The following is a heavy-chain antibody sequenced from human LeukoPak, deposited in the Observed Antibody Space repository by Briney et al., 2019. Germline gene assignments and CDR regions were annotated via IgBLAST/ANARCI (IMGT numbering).Heavy chain of an antibody. CDR1: RGSISSYY. Sequence: SETLSLTCTVSRGSISSYYWSWIRRPPGKGLEWIGNVYYSGSTNYNPSLQSRVTMSVDTSKNQFSLRLSSVTAADTAVYYCARSPGDYWGQGTLVTVSS. CDR2: VYYSGST. J-gene: IGHJ4*02. CDR3: ARSPGDY. V-gene: IGHV4-59*01.